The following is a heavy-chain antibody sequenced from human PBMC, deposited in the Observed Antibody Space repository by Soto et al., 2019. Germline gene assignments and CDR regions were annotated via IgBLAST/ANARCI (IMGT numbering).Heavy chain of an antibody. D-gene: IGHD6-6*01. J-gene: IGHJ5*02. CDR2: ISYDGSNK. CDR1: GFTFSSYA. Sequence: PGGSLRLSCAASGFTFSSYAMHWVRQAPGKGLEWVAVISYDGSNKYYADSVKGRFTISRDNSKNTLYLQMNSLRAEDTAVYYCARDHYSSSSGYNWFDPWGQGTLVTVSS. CDR3: ARDHYSSSSGYNWFDP. V-gene: IGHV3-30-3*01.